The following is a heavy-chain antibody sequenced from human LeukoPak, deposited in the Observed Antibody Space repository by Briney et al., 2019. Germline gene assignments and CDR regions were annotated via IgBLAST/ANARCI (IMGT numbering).Heavy chain of an antibody. CDR2: ISSSSSYI. Sequence: PGGSLRLSCAASGFTFSSYSMNWVRQAPGKGLEWVSSISSSSSYIHYADSVKGRFTISRDNAKNSLYLQMNSLRAEDTAVYYCATTDWGKSYYGSGSYSRWGQGTLVTVSS. D-gene: IGHD3-10*01. V-gene: IGHV3-21*01. J-gene: IGHJ4*02. CDR3: ATTDWGKSYYGSGSYSR. CDR1: GFTFSSYS.